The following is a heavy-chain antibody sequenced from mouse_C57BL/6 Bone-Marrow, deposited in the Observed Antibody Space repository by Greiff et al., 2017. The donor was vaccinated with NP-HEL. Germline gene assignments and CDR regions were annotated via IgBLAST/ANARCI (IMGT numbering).Heavy chain of an antibody. J-gene: IGHJ4*01. D-gene: IGHD1-1*01. CDR2: ISDGGSYT. CDR1: GFTFSSYA. CDR3: ARDHYYGSTPMDY. Sequence: EVQLVESGGGLVKPGGSLKLSCAASGFTFSSYAMSWVRQTPEKRLEWVATISDGGSYTYYPDNVKGRFTISRDKAKNNLYLQMSHLKSEDTAMYYCARDHYYGSTPMDYWGQGTSVTVSS. V-gene: IGHV5-4*01.